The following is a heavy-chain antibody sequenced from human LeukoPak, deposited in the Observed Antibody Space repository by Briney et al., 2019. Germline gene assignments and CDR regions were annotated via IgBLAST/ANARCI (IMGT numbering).Heavy chain of an antibody. CDR2: INHSGST. V-gene: IGHV4-34*01. J-gene: IGHJ4*02. Sequence: SETLSLTCAVYGGSFSGYYWSWIRQPPGKGLEWIGEINHSGSTNYNPSLKSRVTISVDTSKNQFSLKLSSVTAADTAMYYCARGLSAIVHWGQGTLVTVSS. CDR1: GGSFSGYY. CDR3: ARGLSAIVH. D-gene: IGHD2-21*02.